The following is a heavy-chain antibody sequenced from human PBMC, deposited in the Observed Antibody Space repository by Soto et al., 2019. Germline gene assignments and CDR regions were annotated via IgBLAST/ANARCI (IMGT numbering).Heavy chain of an antibody. Sequence: GGSLRLSCAASGFTFDDYAMHWVRQAPGKGLEWVSGISWNSGSIGYADSVKGRFTISRDNAKNSLYLQMNSLRAEDTALYYCAKDIEYSSSSIIGFDPWGQGTLVTVSS. CDR3: AKDIEYSSSSIIGFDP. CDR2: ISWNSGSI. V-gene: IGHV3-9*01. D-gene: IGHD6-6*01. CDR1: GFTFDDYA. J-gene: IGHJ5*02.